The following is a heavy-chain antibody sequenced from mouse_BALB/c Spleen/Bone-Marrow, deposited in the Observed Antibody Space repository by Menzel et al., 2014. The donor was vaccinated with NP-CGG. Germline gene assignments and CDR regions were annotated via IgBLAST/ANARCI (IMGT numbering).Heavy chain of an antibody. J-gene: IGHJ4*01. CDR3: ARWDTTAMDY. CDR1: GYTFXSYW. V-gene: IGHV1-9*01. Sequence: QVQLQQSGAELMKPGASVKISCKATGYTFXSYWIEWVKQRPGHGLEWIGEILPGRGSTNYNEKFKGKATFTSDTSSNTAYMQLSSLTSEDSAVYYCARWDTTAMDYWGQGTSVTVSS. D-gene: IGHD1-1*01. CDR2: ILPGRGST.